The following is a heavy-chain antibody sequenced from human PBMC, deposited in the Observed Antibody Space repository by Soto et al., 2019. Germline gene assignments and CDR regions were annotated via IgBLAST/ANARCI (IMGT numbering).Heavy chain of an antibody. CDR1: VFTFSSYA. CDR2: ITGSGGST. CDR3: AKKYCASGLCHTFGQGLFDC. D-gene: IGHD2-8*01. J-gene: IGHJ4*02. V-gene: IGHV3-23*01. Sequence: VGSLRLSCASSVFTFSSYAMNCVRHSPGRWLEWVSVITGSGGSTKYADSVKGRFTISRDNSKNTLYLQMNSLRAEDTAVYYCAKKYCASGLCHTFGQGLFDCWGQGTLVTVSS.